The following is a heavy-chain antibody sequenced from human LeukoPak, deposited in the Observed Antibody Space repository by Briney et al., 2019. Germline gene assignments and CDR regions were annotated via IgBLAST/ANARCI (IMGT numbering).Heavy chain of an antibody. J-gene: IGHJ6*03. CDR2: ISSSSSYI. Sequence: GGSLRLSCAASGFTFSSYSMNWGRQAPGKGLECVSSISSSSSYIYYADSVKGRFTISIDNAKSSLYLQMNSLRAEDTAVYYCARDGRVYYYYYMDVWGKGTTVTVSS. D-gene: IGHD2-15*01. CDR3: ARDGRVYYYYYMDV. V-gene: IGHV3-21*01. CDR1: GFTFSSYS.